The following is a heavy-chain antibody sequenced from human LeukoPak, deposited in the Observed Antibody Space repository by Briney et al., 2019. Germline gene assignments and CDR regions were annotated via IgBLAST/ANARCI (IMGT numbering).Heavy chain of an antibody. Sequence: GGSLRLSCAASGFTFSSYSMNWVRQAPGKGLEWVSYISSSSSTIYYADSVKGRFTISRDNAKNSLYLQMNSLRAEDTAVYYCARDPENYDFWSGYHSDYWGQGTLVTVSS. V-gene: IGHV3-48*01. CDR3: ARDPENYDFWSGYHSDY. CDR1: GFTFSSYS. D-gene: IGHD3-3*01. CDR2: ISSSSSTI. J-gene: IGHJ4*02.